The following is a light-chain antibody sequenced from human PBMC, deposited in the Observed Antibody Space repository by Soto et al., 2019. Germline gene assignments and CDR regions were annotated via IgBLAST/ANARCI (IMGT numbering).Light chain of an antibody. CDR2: DVS. Sequence: QSALTQPASVSGSPGQSITISCTGTSSDVGGYNYVSWYQQHPGKAPKLMIYDVSNRPSGISDRFSGSKSDNTASLTISGLQAEDEADYYCSSYTSSSTSVVFGGGTKLTVL. V-gene: IGLV2-14*01. CDR3: SSYTSSSTSVV. CDR1: SSDVGGYNY. J-gene: IGLJ2*01.